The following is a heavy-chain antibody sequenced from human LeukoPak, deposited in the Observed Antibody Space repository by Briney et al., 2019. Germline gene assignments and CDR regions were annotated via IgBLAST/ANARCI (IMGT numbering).Heavy chain of an antibody. CDR3: ARIAAPGNRRLNY. D-gene: IGHD6-13*01. Sequence: ASVKVSCKASGYTFTTYDINWVRQATGQGLEWMGWMNPNSGNTGSAQKLQGRVTMTRNTSISTAYMELSSLRSEDTAVYYCARIAAPGNRRLNYWGQGTLVTVSS. V-gene: IGHV1-8*01. CDR2: MNPNSGNT. CDR1: GYTFTTYD. J-gene: IGHJ4*02.